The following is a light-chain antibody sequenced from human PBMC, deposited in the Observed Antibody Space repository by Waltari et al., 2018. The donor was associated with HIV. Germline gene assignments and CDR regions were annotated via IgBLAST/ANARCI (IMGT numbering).Light chain of an antibody. CDR1: QSVSYW. CDR3: QQYNRYPYT. V-gene: IGKV1-5*03. J-gene: IGKJ2*01. Sequence: DIPMTQSPSPLSASLRDRVTITCRASQSVSYWLAWYQQKPGKAPKLLISKASSLKSGVPSRFSGSGSGTEFTLNISSLQPDDFATYYCQQYNRYPYTFGQGTKLEIK. CDR2: KAS.